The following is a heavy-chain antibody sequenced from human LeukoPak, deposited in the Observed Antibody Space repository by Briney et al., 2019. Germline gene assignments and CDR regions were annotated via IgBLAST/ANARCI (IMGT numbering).Heavy chain of an antibody. V-gene: IGHV4-39*07. CDR2: ASYSRSP. Sequence: SETLSLTCTVSGASISSSNYFWGWIRQPPGKGLEWIGSASYSRSPYYNPSLKSRVTMSVDTSKNQFSLKLSSVTAADTAVYYCAREKERGVVVPAAELDYWGQGTLVTVSS. J-gene: IGHJ4*02. D-gene: IGHD2-2*01. CDR1: GASISSSNYF. CDR3: AREKERGVVVPAAELDY.